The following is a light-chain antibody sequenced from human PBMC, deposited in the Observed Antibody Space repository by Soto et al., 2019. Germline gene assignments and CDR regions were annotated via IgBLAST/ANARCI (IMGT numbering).Light chain of an antibody. Sequence: QSVLTQPSSASGTPGQSVNISCSGTSSNIGSHTVNWYQQIPGKAPQLFIFRTNERPSGVPDRFSGSKSVTSASLAISGLHSDDGADYYCAALDDRLNAVVFGGGTKLTVL. CDR1: SSNIGSHT. CDR3: AALDDRLNAVV. V-gene: IGLV1-44*01. CDR2: RTN. J-gene: IGLJ2*01.